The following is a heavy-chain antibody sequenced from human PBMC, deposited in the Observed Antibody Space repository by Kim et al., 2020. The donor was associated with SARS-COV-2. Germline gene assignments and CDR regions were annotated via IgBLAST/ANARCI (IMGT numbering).Heavy chain of an antibody. J-gene: IGHJ6*03. D-gene: IGHD1-1*01. CDR2: ITSSGSTI. Sequence: GGSLRLSCAASGFTFSDYYMSWIRQAPGKGLEWVAYITSSGSTIYYADSVKGRFTISRDNAKNSVYLQMNSLRAEDTAVYYCARLNVGTYYYYYCYMDVWGKGTTVTVSS. V-gene: IGHV3-11*01. CDR3: ARLNVGTYYYYYCYMDV. CDR1: GFTFSDYY.